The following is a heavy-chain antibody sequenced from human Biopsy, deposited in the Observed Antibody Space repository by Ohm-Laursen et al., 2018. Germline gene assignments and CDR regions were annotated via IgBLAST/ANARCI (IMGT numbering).Heavy chain of an antibody. CDR3: VKSAYSSGFWEASDY. D-gene: IGHD6-19*01. J-gene: IGHJ4*02. Sequence: SLRLSCTASGFRFDDYAMQWVRQAPGKDLEWVSGISWSSGTIGYADSVKGRFTVSRDNAKNSLFLQMNSLRVEDTALYYCVKSAYSSGFWEASDYWGQGTLVTVSS. CDR1: GFRFDDYA. CDR2: ISWSSGTI. V-gene: IGHV3-9*01.